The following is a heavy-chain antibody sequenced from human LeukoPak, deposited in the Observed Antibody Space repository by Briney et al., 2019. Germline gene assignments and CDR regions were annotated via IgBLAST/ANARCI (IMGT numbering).Heavy chain of an antibody. CDR3: ARGGSLYYGSGSYGH. J-gene: IGHJ4*02. CDR2: IYHSGSA. D-gene: IGHD3-10*01. CDR1: GGSITSFF. Sequence: SETLSLTCTVSGGSITSFFWSWIRQAPEKGLEWIGYIYHSGSATYNPSLKSRVTMSVDTSKNQFSLKLNSVTAADTAVYYCARGGSLYYGSGSYGHWGQGTLVTVSS. V-gene: IGHV4-59*01.